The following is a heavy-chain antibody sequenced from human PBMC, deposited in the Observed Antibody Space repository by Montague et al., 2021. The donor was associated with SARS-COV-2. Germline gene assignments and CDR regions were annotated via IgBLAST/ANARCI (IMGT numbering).Heavy chain of an antibody. CDR1: GFSLTTSGVA. V-gene: IGHV2-5*02. Sequence: PALVKPTQTLTLTCAVSGFSLTTSGVAVGWIRQPPGKALEWLALIFWDDDKRYSPSLRRRLTISKDTPKHQVVLTVTNMDPVDTATYYCVHKHPPEAGGSYYYFDYWGQGTLVTVSS. J-gene: IGHJ4*02. CDR3: VHKHPPEAGGSYYYFDY. D-gene: IGHD1-26*01. CDR2: IFWDDDK.